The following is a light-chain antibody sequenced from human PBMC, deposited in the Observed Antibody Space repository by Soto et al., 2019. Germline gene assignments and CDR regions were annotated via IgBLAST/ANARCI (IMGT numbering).Light chain of an antibody. V-gene: IGLV2-14*03. Sequence: QSVLTQPASVSDSPGQSITISCIGTSSDIGGFNHVSWHQQHPGKAPKLIIYDVSNRPSGVSNRFSGSKTGNTASLVISGLQAEDEADYYCCSYAGGPEVFGTGTKLTVL. CDR3: CSYAGGPEV. CDR1: SSDIGGFNH. CDR2: DVS. J-gene: IGLJ1*01.